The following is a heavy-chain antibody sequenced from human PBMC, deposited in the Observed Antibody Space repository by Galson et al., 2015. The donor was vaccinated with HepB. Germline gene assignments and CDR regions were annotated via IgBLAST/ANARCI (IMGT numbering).Heavy chain of an antibody. CDR1: GVFVRYYY. J-gene: IGHJ4*02. V-gene: IGHV3-11*03. Sequence: SLRLSCAVSGVFVRYYYMTWSRQAPVEGHEWVSLISSTPSSTTYAHFFQGRFTISRDNAKNSLYLQMNSLRAEDTAVYYCARLAYFHYDSSGYPDYWGQGTLVTVSS. CDR2: ISSTPSST. CDR3: ARLAYFHYDSSGYPDY. D-gene: IGHD3-22*01.